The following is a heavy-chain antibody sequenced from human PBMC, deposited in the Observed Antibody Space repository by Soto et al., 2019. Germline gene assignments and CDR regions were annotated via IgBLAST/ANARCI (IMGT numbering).Heavy chain of an antibody. J-gene: IGHJ6*03. D-gene: IGHD3-3*01. CDR1: GGSFSGYY. Sequence: SETLSLTCAVYGGSFSGYYWSWIRQPPGKGLEWIGEINHSGSTNYNPSLKSRVTISVDTSKNQFSLKLSSVTAADTAVYYCARHGFLDFWSGYYTRAAAAYYMDDWGKGTTVTVSS. CDR3: ARHGFLDFWSGYYTRAAAAYYMDD. V-gene: IGHV4-34*01. CDR2: INHSGST.